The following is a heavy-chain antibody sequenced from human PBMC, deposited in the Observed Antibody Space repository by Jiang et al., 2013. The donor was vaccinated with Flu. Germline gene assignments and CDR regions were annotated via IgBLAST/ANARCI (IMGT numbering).Heavy chain of an antibody. CDR1: GDSISPYH. CDR3: ARTTLWFGKLSYFDS. J-gene: IGHJ4*02. CDR2: IYYTGYT. D-gene: IGHD3-10*01. V-gene: IGHV4-59*01. Sequence: VQLVESGPGLVKPSETLSLTCTVSGDSISPYHWGWIRQPPGKGLEWIGYIYYTGYTNYNPSLKSRVTMSVDTSKNQFSLNLNSVTAADTALYYCARTTLWFGKLSYFDSWGQGTLVIVSS.